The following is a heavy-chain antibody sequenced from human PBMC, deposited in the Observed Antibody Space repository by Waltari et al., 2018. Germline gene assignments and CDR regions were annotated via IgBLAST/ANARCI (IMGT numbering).Heavy chain of an antibody. Sequence: QVQLVQSGGGVVQPGTSLRLSCGASGFMISHYGMNWVRQAPGKGVEWVAGISNIGSKESYGDSVKGRFTISRDNSKNTLYLQMNSLRAEDTAVYYCARDINRAFDIWGQGTMVTVSS. V-gene: IGHV3-30*03. J-gene: IGHJ3*02. CDR2: ISNIGSKE. CDR3: ARDINRAFDI. CDR1: GFMISHYG.